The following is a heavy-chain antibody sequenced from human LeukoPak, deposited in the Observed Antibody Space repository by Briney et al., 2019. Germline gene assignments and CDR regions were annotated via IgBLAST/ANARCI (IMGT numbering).Heavy chain of an antibody. CDR3: ARNLYGSGD. CDR1: GYTFTRFY. Sequence: ASVKVSCKASGYTFTRFYIHWVGQAPGQGLGWMGIINHSGGSTSYAQQFRGRVTMTRDTSTSTVYMELSSLSSEDTAVYYCARNLYGSGDWGQGTLVTVCS. V-gene: IGHV1-46*01. J-gene: IGHJ4*02. D-gene: IGHD3-10*01. CDR2: INHSGGST.